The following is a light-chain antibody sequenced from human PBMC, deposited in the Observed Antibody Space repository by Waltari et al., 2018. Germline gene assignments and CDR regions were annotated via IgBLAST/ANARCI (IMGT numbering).Light chain of an antibody. CDR2: GAS. Sequence: EIVLTQSPGTLSLSPGERATLSCRASQSVSRTLAWYQQKPGQAPKLRIYGASSRATGIPDRFTGSGSGTDFSLTISSLEPEDFAIYFCQHYVRLPATFGQGTKVEIK. J-gene: IGKJ1*01. CDR3: QHYVRLPAT. CDR1: QSVSRT. V-gene: IGKV3-20*01.